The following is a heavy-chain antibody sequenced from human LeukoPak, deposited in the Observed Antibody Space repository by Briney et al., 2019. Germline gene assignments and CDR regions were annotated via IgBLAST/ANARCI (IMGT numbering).Heavy chain of an antibody. V-gene: IGHV3-11*01. Sequence: GGSLRLSCAASGFTFSDYYMNWIRQAPGKGLEWASYISSSGSTIYYADSVKGRFTISRDNAKNSLYLQMNSLRAEDTAVYYCARGWLLYYFDYWGQGTLVTVSS. J-gene: IGHJ4*02. CDR1: GFTFSDYY. CDR2: ISSSGSTI. CDR3: ARGWLLYYFDY. D-gene: IGHD5-12*01.